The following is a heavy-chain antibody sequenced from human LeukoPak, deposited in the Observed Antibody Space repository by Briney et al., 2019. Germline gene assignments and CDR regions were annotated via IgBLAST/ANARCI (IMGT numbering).Heavy chain of an antibody. Sequence: ASVKVSCKASGYTFTSNGISWVRQAPGQGLEWMGWISAYNGNTKYAQKFQGRVTMTTDTSTSTAYMELRSLRSDDTAVYYCAESHAGYSSSWYASGVAFDIWGQGTMVTVSS. J-gene: IGHJ3*02. D-gene: IGHD6-13*01. CDR3: AESHAGYSSSWYASGVAFDI. CDR1: GYTFTSNG. V-gene: IGHV1-18*01. CDR2: ISAYNGNT.